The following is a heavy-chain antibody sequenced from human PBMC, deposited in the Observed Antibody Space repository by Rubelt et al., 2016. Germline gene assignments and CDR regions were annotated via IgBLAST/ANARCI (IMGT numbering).Heavy chain of an antibody. CDR1: GFTFSSYS. D-gene: IGHD4-17*01. V-gene: IGHV3-48*04. CDR2: ISSSSSTI. J-gene: IGHJ4*02. Sequence: EVQLVESGGGLVQPGGSLRLSCAASGFTFSSYSMNWVRQAPGKGLEWVSYISSSSSTIYYADSVKGRFTISRGNAKNSLYLQMNSLRAEDTAVYYCARDSFLGDYGDYAKENYWGQGTLVTVSS. CDR3: ARDSFLGDYGDYAKENY.